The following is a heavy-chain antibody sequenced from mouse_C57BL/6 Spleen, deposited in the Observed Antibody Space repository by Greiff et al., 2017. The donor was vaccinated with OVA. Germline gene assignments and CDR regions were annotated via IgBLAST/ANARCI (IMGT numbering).Heavy chain of an antibody. CDR1: GFTFSDYY. Sequence: EVKLVESEGGLVQPGSSMKLSCTASGFTFSDYYMAWVRQVPEKGLEWVANINYDGSSTYYLDSLKSRFIISRDNAKNILYLQMSSLKSEDTATYYCARDPAGTSWYFDVWGTGTTVTVSS. D-gene: IGHD4-1*01. J-gene: IGHJ1*03. V-gene: IGHV5-16*01. CDR3: ARDPAGTSWYFDV. CDR2: INYDGSST.